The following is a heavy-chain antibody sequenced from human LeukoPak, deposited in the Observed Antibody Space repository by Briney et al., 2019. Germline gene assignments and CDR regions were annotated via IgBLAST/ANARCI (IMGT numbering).Heavy chain of an antibody. CDR3: ARDIRNYYDSGAYGWFDP. CDR2: INAGGSTI. CDR1: GFTFSSYA. D-gene: IGHD3-10*01. J-gene: IGHJ5*02. V-gene: IGHV3-23*01. Sequence: GGSLRLSCAASGFTFSSYAMNWVRQAPGRGLEWVSYINAGGSTIYYADSVKGRFTISRENSKNTLYLQMNSLKAEDTATYYCARDIRNYYDSGAYGWFDPWGQGTLVPVSS.